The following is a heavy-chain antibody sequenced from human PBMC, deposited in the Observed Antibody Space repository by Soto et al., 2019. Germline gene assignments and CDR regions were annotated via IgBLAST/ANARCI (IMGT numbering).Heavy chain of an antibody. CDR2: IYSGGST. CDR1: GFTVSSHY. J-gene: IGHJ6*02. Sequence: EVQLVESGGGLVQPGGSLRLSCAASGFTVSSHYMSWVRQAPGKGLEWVSVIYSGGSTSYADSVKGRFTISRDNSKNTLYLQRNSLRAEDTAVYYCADLYGMDVWGQGTTVTVSS. CDR3: ADLYGMDV. V-gene: IGHV3-66*01.